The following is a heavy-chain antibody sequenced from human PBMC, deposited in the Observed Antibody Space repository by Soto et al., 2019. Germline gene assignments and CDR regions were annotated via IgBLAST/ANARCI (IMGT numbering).Heavy chain of an antibody. D-gene: IGHD2-8*02. J-gene: IGHJ4*02. CDR1: GGSFSGYY. V-gene: IGHV4-34*01. CDR2: INHSGST. CDR3: ARDKITGLFDY. Sequence: TSETLSLTCAVYGGSFSGYYWTWIRQPPGTGLEWIGEINHSGSTNYNPSLKSRVTISLDTSKNRFSLKLTSVTAADTAVYYCARDKITGLFDYWGQGTLVTSPQ.